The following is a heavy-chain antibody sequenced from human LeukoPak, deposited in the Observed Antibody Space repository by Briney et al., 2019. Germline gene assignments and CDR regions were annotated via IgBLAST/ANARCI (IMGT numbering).Heavy chain of an antibody. CDR3: ARLGWLYGSGSMNWFDP. CDR1: GGSISSSSYY. J-gene: IGHJ5*02. CDR2: IYYSRAT. Sequence: SETLSLTCTVSGGSISSSSYYWGWIRQSPGKGLEWIGSIYYSRATYYNPSLKDRVTISVDTSKKQFSLRLRSVTAAETAMYYCARLGWLYGSGSMNWFDPWGQGTLVTVSS. D-gene: IGHD3-10*01. V-gene: IGHV4-39*01.